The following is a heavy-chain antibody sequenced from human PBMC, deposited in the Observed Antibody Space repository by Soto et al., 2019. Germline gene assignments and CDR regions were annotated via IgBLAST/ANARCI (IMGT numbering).Heavy chain of an antibody. V-gene: IGHV1-69*04. CDR2: IIPILGIA. Sequence: GASVKVSCKASGGTFSSYTIGWVRQAPGQGLEWMGRIIPILGIANYAQKLQGRVTFTADTSTSTAYMELSSLRSEDTAVYYCAREKWLVRRNDPFDIWGQGTMVTVSS. J-gene: IGHJ3*02. D-gene: IGHD6-19*01. CDR1: GGTFSSYT. CDR3: AREKWLVRRNDPFDI.